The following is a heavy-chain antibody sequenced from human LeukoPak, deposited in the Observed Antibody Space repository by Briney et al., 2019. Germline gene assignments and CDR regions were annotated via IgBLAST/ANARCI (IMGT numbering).Heavy chain of an antibody. Sequence: GGSLRLSCAASGFTFSSYAMTWVRQAPGKGLEWVSYISSSGTTIYYADSVKGRFTISRDNAKNSLYLQMNSLRAEDTAVYYCARAYSSVASCDYWGQGTLVTVSS. J-gene: IGHJ4*02. CDR2: ISSSGTTI. CDR1: GFTFSSYA. CDR3: ARAYSSVASCDY. D-gene: IGHD6-19*01. V-gene: IGHV3-48*03.